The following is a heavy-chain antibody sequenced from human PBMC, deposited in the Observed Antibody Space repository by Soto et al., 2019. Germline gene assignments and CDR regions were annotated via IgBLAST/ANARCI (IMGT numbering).Heavy chain of an antibody. V-gene: IGHV4-39*01. CDR2: IYYTGST. CDR3: AGRRAGDYYFDY. CDR1: GGSVSSSSYY. J-gene: IGHJ4*02. D-gene: IGHD1-26*01. Sequence: LSLTCTVSGGSVSSSSYYWGWIRQPPGKGLECIGTIYYTGSTSYSPSLKSRVTISVDTSKTQFSLNLKSVTAADTAVYYCAGRRAGDYYFDYWGQGTLVTVSS.